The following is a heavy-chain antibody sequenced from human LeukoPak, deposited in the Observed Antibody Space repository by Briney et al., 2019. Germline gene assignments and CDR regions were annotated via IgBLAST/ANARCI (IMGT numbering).Heavy chain of an antibody. Sequence: GGSLRLSCAASGFTFRSYAMHWVRQAPGKGLEWVAVISHDGSNKYYADSVKGRFTISRDNSKNTLYLQMNSLRAEDTAVYYCARGSGIVGAITQVFDYWGQGTLVTVSS. CDR2: ISHDGSNK. D-gene: IGHD1-26*01. J-gene: IGHJ4*02. CDR3: ARGSGIVGAITQVFDY. CDR1: GFTFRSYA. V-gene: IGHV3-30*04.